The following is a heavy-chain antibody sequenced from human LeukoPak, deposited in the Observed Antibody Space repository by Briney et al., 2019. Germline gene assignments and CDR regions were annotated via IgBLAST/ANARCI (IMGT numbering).Heavy chain of an antibody. Sequence: SQTQSLTCTVSGGSISSGGYYWSWIRQHPGKGLEWIGYIYYSGSTYYNPSLKSRVTISVDTSKNQFSLKLSSVTAADTAVYYCAREVDYLVRGTFDIWGQGTMVTVSS. D-gene: IGHD3-16*01. J-gene: IGHJ3*02. V-gene: IGHV4-31*03. CDR1: GGSISSGGYY. CDR3: AREVDYLVRGTFDI. CDR2: IYYSGST.